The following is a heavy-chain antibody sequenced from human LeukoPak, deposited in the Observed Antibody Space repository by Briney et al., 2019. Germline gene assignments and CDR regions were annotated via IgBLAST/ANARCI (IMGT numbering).Heavy chain of an antibody. J-gene: IGHJ4*02. CDR2: IRSKANSYAT. Sequence: GGSLRLSCAASGFTFSGSAMHWVRQASGKGLEWVGRIRSKANSYATAYAASVKGRFTISRDDSKNTAYLQMNSLRAEDTAVYYCAKDIVGAIQYYFDYWGQGTPVTVSS. CDR3: AKDIVGAIQYYFDY. CDR1: GFTFSGSA. D-gene: IGHD1-26*01. V-gene: IGHV3-73*01.